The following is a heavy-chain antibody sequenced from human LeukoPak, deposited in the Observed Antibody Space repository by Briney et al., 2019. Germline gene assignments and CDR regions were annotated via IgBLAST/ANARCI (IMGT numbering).Heavy chain of an antibody. CDR1: GFTFSDYY. CDR3: ALSRLTYNY. CDR2: ISSSSSYI. Sequence: GGSLRLSCAASGFTFSDYYMSWIRQAPGKGLEWVSSISSSSSYIYYADSVKGRFTISRDNAKNSLYLQMNSLRAEDTAVYYCALSRLTYNYWGQGTLVTVSS. D-gene: IGHD4/OR15-4a*01. J-gene: IGHJ4*02. V-gene: IGHV3-11*06.